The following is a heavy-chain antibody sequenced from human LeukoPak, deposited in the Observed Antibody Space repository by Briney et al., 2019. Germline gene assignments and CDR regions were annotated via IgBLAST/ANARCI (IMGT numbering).Heavy chain of an antibody. V-gene: IGHV3-33*01. J-gene: IGHJ4*02. D-gene: IGHD4-17*01. CDR2: IWYDGSNK. Sequence: GRSLRLSCAASGFTFSSYGMHWVRQAPGKGLEWVAVIWYDGSNKYYADSVKGRFTISRDNSKNMLYLQMNSLRAEDTAVYYCARDVYGDYIFDYWGQGTLVTVSS. CDR3: ARDVYGDYIFDY. CDR1: GFTFSSYG.